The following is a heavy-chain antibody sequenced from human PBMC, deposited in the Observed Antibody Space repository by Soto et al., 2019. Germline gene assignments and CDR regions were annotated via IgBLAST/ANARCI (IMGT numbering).Heavy chain of an antibody. Sequence: GGSLRLSCGASGFTFSSYSMNWVRQAPGKGLEWVSSISSSSYIYYADSVKGRFTISRDNAKNSLYLQMNSMRAEDTAVYYCGPDHWNPSGNRFFDYWGQGTPVTVSS. CDR3: GPDHWNPSGNRFFDY. CDR2: ISSSSYI. D-gene: IGHD1-1*01. V-gene: IGHV3-21*01. J-gene: IGHJ4*02. CDR1: GFTFSSYS.